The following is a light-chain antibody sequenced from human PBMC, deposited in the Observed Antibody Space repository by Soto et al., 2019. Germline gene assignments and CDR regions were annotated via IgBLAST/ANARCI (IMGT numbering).Light chain of an antibody. CDR3: QSYDSSLSGSYV. CDR1: SSNIGAGYD. J-gene: IGLJ1*01. CDR2: GNN. V-gene: IGLV1-40*01. Sequence: QSVLTQPPSVSGAPGQRVTISCTGSSSNIGAGYDVHWYQRLPGTAPKVLIYGNNNRPSGVPDRFSGSKSGTSASLAITVLQAENEAEYYCQSYDSSLSGSYVFGTGTKVTVL.